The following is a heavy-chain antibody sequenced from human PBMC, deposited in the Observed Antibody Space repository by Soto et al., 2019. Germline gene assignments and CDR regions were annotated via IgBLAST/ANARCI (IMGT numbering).Heavy chain of an antibody. CDR3: ARRLSGQKEEYNAYYFYGLDV. J-gene: IGHJ6*02. Sequence: GESLKICFQGSGYSFTTHWITLVRQTPGTDLAWMGRIDPSNSYINYSPSFQGHVTISVDRSISTAYLQWRRLEGWGNAIYYCARRLSGQKEEYNAYYFYGLDVWGQGTKVTV. V-gene: IGHV5-10-1*01. D-gene: IGHD1-1*01. CDR1: GYSFTTHW. CDR2: IDPSNSYI.